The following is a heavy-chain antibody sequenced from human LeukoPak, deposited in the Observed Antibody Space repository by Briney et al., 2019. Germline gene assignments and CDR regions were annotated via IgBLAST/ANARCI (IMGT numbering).Heavy chain of an antibody. J-gene: IGHJ4*02. Sequence: GGSLRLSCAASGFTFSSYAMSWVRQAPGKGLEWVSAISGSGGSTYYADSVKGRVTISRDNSKNTLYLQMNSLRAEDTAVYYCAKADLAVGSFDYWGQGTLVTVSS. CDR1: GFTFSSYA. CDR3: AKADLAVGSFDY. V-gene: IGHV3-23*01. CDR2: ISGSGGST. D-gene: IGHD6-19*01.